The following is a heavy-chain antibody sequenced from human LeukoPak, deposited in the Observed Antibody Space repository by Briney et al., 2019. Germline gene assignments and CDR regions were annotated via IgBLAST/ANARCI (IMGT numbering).Heavy chain of an antibody. CDR3: ASSRDGGYFDY. CDR2: INHSGST. V-gene: IGHV4-34*01. Sequence: SETLSLTCAVYGGSFSGYYWSWIRQPPGKGLEWIGEINHSGSTNYNPSLKSRVTISVDTSKNQFSLKLSSVTAADTAVYYCASSRDGGYFDYWGQGTLVTVSS. J-gene: IGHJ4*02. CDR1: GGSFSGYY. D-gene: IGHD6-13*01.